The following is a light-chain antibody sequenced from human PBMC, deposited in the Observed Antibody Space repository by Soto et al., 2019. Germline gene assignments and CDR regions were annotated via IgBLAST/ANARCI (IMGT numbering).Light chain of an antibody. V-gene: IGLV2-14*03. Sequence: QSVLTQPASVSGSPGQSITISCTGTSSDVGGYNFVSWYQQHPGKAPKLIIYDVTNRASGISNRFSGSKSGNTASLTISGLQAEDEADFYCSSYTSSNTWVFGGGTKLTVL. CDR3: SSYTSSNTWV. CDR1: SSDVGGYNF. CDR2: DVT. J-gene: IGLJ3*02.